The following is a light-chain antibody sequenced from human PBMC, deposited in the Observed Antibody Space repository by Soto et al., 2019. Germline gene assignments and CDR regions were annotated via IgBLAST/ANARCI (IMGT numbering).Light chain of an antibody. J-gene: IGKJ2*01. Sequence: EFVLTQSPCTLSLSPGERATLSCRASQSLTNSFIAWYQQKPGQAPRLLIYDTSSRASGIPDRFSGSGSGTDFTLTISRLEPEDFAVYFCQQYGSSPPHTFGQGTKVDNK. CDR2: DTS. CDR1: QSLTNSF. CDR3: QQYGSSPPHT. V-gene: IGKV3-20*01.